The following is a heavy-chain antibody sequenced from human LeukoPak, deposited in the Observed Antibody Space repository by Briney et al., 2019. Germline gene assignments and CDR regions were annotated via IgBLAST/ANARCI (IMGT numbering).Heavy chain of an antibody. CDR2: ISYDGSNK. D-gene: IGHD3-22*01. CDR3: ARNDYYDTRTIDS. V-gene: IGHV3-30-3*01. Sequence: GSLRLSCAASGFTFSNFAMHWVRQAPGKGLEWVAVISYDGSNKYYAHSVKGRFTISRDTSKNTLYLQMNSLRAEDTALYYCARNDYYDTRTIDSWGQGTLVTVSS. CDR1: GFTFSNFA. J-gene: IGHJ4*02.